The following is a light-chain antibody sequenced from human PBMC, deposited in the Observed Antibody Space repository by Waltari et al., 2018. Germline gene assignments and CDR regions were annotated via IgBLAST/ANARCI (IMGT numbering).Light chain of an antibody. CDR2: KAS. CDR1: QSISSW. V-gene: IGKV1-5*03. CDR3: QQYNSYRGT. Sequence: DIQMTQSPSTLSASVGDRFTITCRASQSISSWLAWYQQKPGKAPKLLIYKASSLESGVPSRFSGSGSGTEFTLTISSLQPDDFATYYCQQYNSYRGTFGQGTKVEIK. J-gene: IGKJ1*01.